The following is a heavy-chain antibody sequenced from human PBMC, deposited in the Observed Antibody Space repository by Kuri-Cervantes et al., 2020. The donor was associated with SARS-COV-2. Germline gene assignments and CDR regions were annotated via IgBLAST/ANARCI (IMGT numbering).Heavy chain of an antibody. D-gene: IGHD2-2*01. Sequence: ASVKVSCKASGYTFTGYYMHWVRQAPGQGLEWMGIINPSGGSTSYAQKFQGRVTMTRDTSTSTVYMELSSLRSEDTAVYYCARWMQSWRYCSSTSCSGGNWFDPWGQGTLVTVSS. CDR2: INPSGGST. CDR1: GYTFTGYY. CDR3: ARWMQSWRYCSSTSCSGGNWFDP. J-gene: IGHJ5*02. V-gene: IGHV1-46*01.